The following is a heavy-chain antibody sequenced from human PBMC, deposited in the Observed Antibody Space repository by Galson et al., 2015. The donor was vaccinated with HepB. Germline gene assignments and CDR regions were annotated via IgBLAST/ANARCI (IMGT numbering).Heavy chain of an antibody. V-gene: IGHV1-69*04. CDR2: IIPILGIA. CDR1: GGTFSSYA. J-gene: IGHJ4*02. Sequence: SVKVSCKASGGTFSSYAISWVRQAPGQGLEWMGRIIPILGIANYAQKFQGRVTITADKSTSTAYMELSSLRSEDTAVYYCASKPQYYDSSGYESWGQGTLVTVSS. D-gene: IGHD3-22*01. CDR3: ASKPQYYDSSGYES.